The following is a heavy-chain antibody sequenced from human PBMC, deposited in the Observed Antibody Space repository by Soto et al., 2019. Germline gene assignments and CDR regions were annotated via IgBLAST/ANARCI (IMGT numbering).Heavy chain of an antibody. J-gene: IGHJ4*02. D-gene: IGHD2-2*01. CDR3: ARDWGSSTSSWLFDY. CDR1: GYTFTSYG. Sequence: ASVKVSCKASGYTFTSYGISCVRQAPGQGLEWMGWISAYNGNTNYAQKLQGRVTMTTDTSTSTAYMELRSLRSDDTAVYYCARDWGSSTSSWLFDYWGQGTLVTVSS. CDR2: ISAYNGNT. V-gene: IGHV1-18*04.